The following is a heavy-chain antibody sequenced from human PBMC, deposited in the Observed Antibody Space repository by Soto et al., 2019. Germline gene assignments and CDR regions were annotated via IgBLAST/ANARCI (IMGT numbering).Heavy chain of an antibody. J-gene: IGHJ4*02. D-gene: IGHD3-22*01. CDR3: LIELDVYVRFDY. CDR1: GFIFRRYW. Sequence: GGSLRLSCSASGFIFRRYWMAWVRQGPGKGLEWVATIKLDGREKNYLDSVQGQFTISRDDAENSMSLQMTSLRGEDTAVYFFLIELDVYVRFDYWSLAPPVTVTS. V-gene: IGHV3-7*01. CDR2: IKLDGREK.